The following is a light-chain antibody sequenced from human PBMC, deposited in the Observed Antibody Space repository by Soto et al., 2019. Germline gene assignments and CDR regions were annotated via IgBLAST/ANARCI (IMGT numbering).Light chain of an antibody. CDR2: DAS. CDR3: QQYHNHST. CDR1: QNIRNW. J-gene: IGKJ5*01. V-gene: IGKV1-5*01. Sequence: EIRVTGARSTLSASVGASVTITCRASQNIRNWLAWYKQKPGKAPNPLIYDASSLKSGVPARLSGSGSGTEFTLTISSLPPDDFATYYCQQYHNHSTFGQGTRLEIK.